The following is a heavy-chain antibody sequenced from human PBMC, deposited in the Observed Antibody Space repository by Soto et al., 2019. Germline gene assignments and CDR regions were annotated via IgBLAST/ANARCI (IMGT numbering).Heavy chain of an antibody. J-gene: IGHJ4*02. Sequence: QVQLVQSGAEEKKPGASVKVSCKASGYTFTSYAMHWLLQAPGQRLEWMGWINAGNGNTKYSQKFKGSVTITRDTSASTAYMELSSLSSEDTDVYYCARSIVVVTALDYWGQGTLVTVYS. CDR2: INAGNGNT. CDR3: ARSIVVVTALDY. V-gene: IGHV1-3*05. D-gene: IGHD2-21*02. CDR1: GYTFTSYA.